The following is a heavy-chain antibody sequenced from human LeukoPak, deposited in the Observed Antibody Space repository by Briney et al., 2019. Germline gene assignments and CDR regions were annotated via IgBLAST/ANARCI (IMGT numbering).Heavy chain of an antibody. V-gene: IGHV4-34*01. CDR3: ARDRSYCSGGSCSYYFDY. D-gene: IGHD2-15*01. CDR1: GGSFSGYY. J-gene: IGHJ4*02. CDR2: INHSGST. Sequence: PSETLSLTCVVYGGSFSGYYWSWIRQPPGKGLEWIGEINHSGSTNYNPSLKSRVTISVDTSKNQLSLKLSSVTAADTAVYYCARDRSYCSGGSCSYYFDYWGQGTLVTVSS.